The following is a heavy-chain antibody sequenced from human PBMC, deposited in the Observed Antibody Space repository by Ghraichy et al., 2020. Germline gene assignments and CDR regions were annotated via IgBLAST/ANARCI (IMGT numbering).Heavy chain of an antibody. CDR1: GGSVGTDYYY. Sequence: SETLSLTCTVSGGSVGTDYYYWSWIRQHPGKGLEWISYIYHSGTTYYNPSLRSRVTLSVDTSKNLFSLKLTSVTAADTAVYYCARARDSWTVINQRGLAFDIWGHGTMVTVS. V-gene: IGHV4-31*03. J-gene: IGHJ3*02. D-gene: IGHD3/OR15-3a*01. CDR2: IYHSGTT. CDR3: ARARDSWTVINQRGLAFDI.